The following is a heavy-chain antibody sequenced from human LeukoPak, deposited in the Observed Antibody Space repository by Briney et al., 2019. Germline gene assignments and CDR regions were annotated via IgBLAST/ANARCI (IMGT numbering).Heavy chain of an antibody. CDR2: VYYSGST. CDR3: ARLLAADPFNWFDP. D-gene: IGHD6-13*01. CDR1: GGSISSYY. V-gene: IGHV4-59*08. J-gene: IGHJ5*02. Sequence: PSETLSLTCTVSGGSISSYYWSWIPQPPGKGLEWIGYVYYSGSTNYNPSLKSRVTISVDTSKNQFSLKLSSVTAADTAVYYCARLLAADPFNWFDPWGQGTLVTVSS.